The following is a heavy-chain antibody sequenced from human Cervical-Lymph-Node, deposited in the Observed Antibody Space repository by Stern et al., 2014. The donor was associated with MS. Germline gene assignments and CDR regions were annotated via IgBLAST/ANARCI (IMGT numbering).Heavy chain of an antibody. CDR3: ASGRLGY. V-gene: IGHV1-46*01. J-gene: IGHJ4*02. CDR1: GYKFTNYY. Sequence: QLVESGAEVKKPGASVKISCKAPGYKFTNYYIHWMRQAPGQGPEWMGMINPSGDSTTYAQKFQGRVTMTRDTSTSTVYMELSRLRSEDAAVYYCASGRLGYWGQGTQVTVSS. CDR2: INPSGDST.